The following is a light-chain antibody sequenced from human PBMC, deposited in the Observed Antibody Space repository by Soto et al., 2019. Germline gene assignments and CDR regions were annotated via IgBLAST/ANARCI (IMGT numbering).Light chain of an antibody. Sequence: EIVLTQSPGTLSLSPGERATLSCRASQSVSSSYLAWYQQKPGQDPRLLIYGASSRATGIPDRFSGSGCGTDFTLAISRLEPEDFPVDYCQQYGSSPLFGPGTKVDIK. V-gene: IGKV3-20*01. CDR2: GAS. CDR1: QSVSSSY. CDR3: QQYGSSPL. J-gene: IGKJ3*01.